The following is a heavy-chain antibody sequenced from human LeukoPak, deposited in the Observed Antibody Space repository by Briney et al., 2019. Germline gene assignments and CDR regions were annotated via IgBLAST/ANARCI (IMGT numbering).Heavy chain of an antibody. J-gene: IGHJ4*02. CDR2: IYYSGTT. CDR1: GGSISSSSYY. D-gene: IGHD1-26*01. Sequence: SETLSLTCTVSGGSISSSSYYWGWLRQPPGKGLEWIGNIYYSGTTYYNPSLKSRVTISIDTSKNQFSLNLSSVTAADTAIYYCARDSGVGATHYFDLWGQGTLVTVSS. CDR3: ARDSGVGATHYFDL. V-gene: IGHV4-39*07.